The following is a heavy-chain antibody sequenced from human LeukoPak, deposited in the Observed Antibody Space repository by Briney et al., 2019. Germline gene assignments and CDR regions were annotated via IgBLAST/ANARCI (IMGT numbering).Heavy chain of an antibody. CDR3: AGRAPPRPLDY. V-gene: IGHV4-61*01. J-gene: IGHJ4*02. CDR2: IYSSGST. CDR1: GGSVSSDSYF. Sequence: SETLSLTCSVSGGSVSSDSYFWNWVRQPPGKGLEWIGYIYSSGSTNYNRSLKSRVTISLDTSKNQFSLKLSSVTAADTAVYYWAGRAPPRPLDYGGQGTPAPAPS. D-gene: IGHD1-14*01.